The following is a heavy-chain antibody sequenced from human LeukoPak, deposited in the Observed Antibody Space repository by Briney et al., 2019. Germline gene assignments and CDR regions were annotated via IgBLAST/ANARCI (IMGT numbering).Heavy chain of an antibody. J-gene: IGHJ6*03. CDR3: ARESSYDYVWGSYQNYYYYMDV. V-gene: IGHV4-4*02. D-gene: IGHD3-16*02. CDR1: GGSISSSNW. CDR2: IYHSGST. Sequence: PSETLSLTCAVSGGSISSSNWWSWVRQPPGKGLEWIGEIYHSGSTNYNPSLKSRVTISVDKSKNQFSLKLSSVTAADTAVYYCARESSYDYVWGSYQNYYYYMDVWGKGTTVTISS.